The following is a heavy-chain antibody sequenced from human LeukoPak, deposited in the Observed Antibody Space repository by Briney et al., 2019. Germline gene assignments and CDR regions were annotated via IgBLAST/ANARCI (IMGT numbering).Heavy chain of an antibody. CDR3: AAPGYSSGWYGL. Sequence: SVKVSCKSSGFTFATSAVQWVRQGRGQRLEWIGWIVVGSNNTNYAQKFQERATITRDLSTGTAYMELSSLRSEDTAVYYCAAPGYSSGWYGLWGQGTLVTVSS. D-gene: IGHD6-19*01. CDR2: IVVGSNNT. CDR1: GFTFATSA. V-gene: IGHV1-58*01. J-gene: IGHJ4*02.